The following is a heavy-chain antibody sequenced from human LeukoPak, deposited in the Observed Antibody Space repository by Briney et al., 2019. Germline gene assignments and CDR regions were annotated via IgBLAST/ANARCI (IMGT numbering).Heavy chain of an antibody. CDR1: GGSISSYY. D-gene: IGHD3-10*01. V-gene: IGHV4-59*01. CDR2: IYYSGST. J-gene: IGHJ5*02. Sequence: PSETLSLTCTVSGGSISSYYWSWVRQPPGKGLEWIGYIYYSGSTNYNPSLKSRVTISVDTSKNQFSLKLSSVTAADTAVYYCARGHGSAFDPWGQGTLVTVSS. CDR3: ARGHGSAFDP.